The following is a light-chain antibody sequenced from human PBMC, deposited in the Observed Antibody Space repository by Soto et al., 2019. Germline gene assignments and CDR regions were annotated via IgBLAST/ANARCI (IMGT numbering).Light chain of an antibody. CDR2: DAS. J-gene: IGKJ5*01. CDR3: QQSYSTPSIT. Sequence: DIQMTQSPSTLSASVGDRVTITCRASQSISSWLAWYQQKPGKAPKLLIYDASSLESGVPSRFSGSGSGTEFTLTISSLQPDDFATYYCQQSYSTPSITFGQGTRLENK. CDR1: QSISSW. V-gene: IGKV1-5*01.